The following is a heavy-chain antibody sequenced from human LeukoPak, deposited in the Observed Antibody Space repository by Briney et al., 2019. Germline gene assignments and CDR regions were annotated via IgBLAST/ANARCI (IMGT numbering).Heavy chain of an antibody. CDR3: TKLKGWYGDGYFDS. CDR1: GFSLRSKY. D-gene: IGHD6-19*01. J-gene: IGHJ4*02. CDR2: IFSGGTT. V-gene: IGHV3-53*01. Sequence: GGSLRLSCAASGFSLRSKYMSLVRHPAGKGLEWVSVIFSGGTTFYADSVKGRFTISRDNSKNTLYLQMNSLRPDDTAVYYCTKLKGWYGDGYFDSWGPGTLVTVSS.